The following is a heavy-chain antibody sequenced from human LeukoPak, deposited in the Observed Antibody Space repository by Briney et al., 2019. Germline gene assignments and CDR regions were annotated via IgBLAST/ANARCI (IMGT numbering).Heavy chain of an antibody. CDR3: ARGWGCGDRNWFEP. J-gene: IGHJ5*02. V-gene: IGHV4-31*03. CDR2: IYYSGST. CDR1: GVSIRIAGYY. Sequence: PSQTLSLTCTVSGVSIRIAGYYCSSIRQHPGKCLELIGYIYYSGSTYYNPSLKSRVTISVDTSKNHFSLKLPSLTAADTAVFYCARGWGCGDRNWFEPWGQGTLVTVSS. D-gene: IGHD2-21*01.